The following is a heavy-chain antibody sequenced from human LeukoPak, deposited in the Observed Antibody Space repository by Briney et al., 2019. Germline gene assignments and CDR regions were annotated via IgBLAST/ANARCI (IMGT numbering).Heavy chain of an antibody. D-gene: IGHD4-17*01. CDR1: GFTFSGYA. J-gene: IGHJ4*02. CDR2: ISGSGGST. CDR3: ASSFMTTVTTNGNFDY. V-gene: IGHV3-23*01. Sequence: GGSLRLSCAASGFTFSGYAMSWVRQAPGKGLEWVSAISGSGGSTYYADSVKGRFTISRDNAKNSLYLQMNSLRAGDTAVYYCASSFMTTVTTNGNFDYWGQGTLVTVSS.